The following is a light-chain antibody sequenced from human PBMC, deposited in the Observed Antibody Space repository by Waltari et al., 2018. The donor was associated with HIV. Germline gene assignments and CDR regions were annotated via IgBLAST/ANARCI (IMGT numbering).Light chain of an antibody. V-gene: IGKV3-15*01. Sequence: PATLSVSPGQSATLSCRASQSLSRSLAWYQHKPGQAPRLLIYDASTRATGVPARSSGSGSGTDYTLSISGLQAEDFAVYYCQQYYDWPPYTFGQGTTLEIK. CDR3: QQYYDWPPYT. J-gene: IGKJ2*01. CDR1: QSLSRS. CDR2: DAS.